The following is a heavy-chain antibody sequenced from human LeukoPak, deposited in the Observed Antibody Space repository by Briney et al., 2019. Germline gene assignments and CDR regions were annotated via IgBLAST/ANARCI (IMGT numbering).Heavy chain of an antibody. CDR1: GFTFSSYE. Sequence: SGGSLRLSCAASGFTFSSYEMNWVRQAPGKGLEWVSYISSSGSTIYYADSVKGRFTISRDNSKNTLYLQMNSLRAEDTAVYYCARDRAAVAGNAFDIWGQGTMVTVSS. V-gene: IGHV3-48*03. CDR3: ARDRAAVAGNAFDI. CDR2: ISSSGSTI. J-gene: IGHJ3*02. D-gene: IGHD6-19*01.